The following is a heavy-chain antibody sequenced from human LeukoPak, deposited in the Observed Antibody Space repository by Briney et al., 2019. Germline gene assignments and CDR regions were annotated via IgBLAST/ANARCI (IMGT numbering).Heavy chain of an antibody. J-gene: IGHJ5*02. CDR3: ASGGNSWNNWFDP. CDR2: IYTSGSA. D-gene: IGHD6-13*01. CDR1: GASITSYY. V-gene: IGHV4-4*07. Sequence: LETLSLTCTVSGASITSYYWNWIRQPAGKGLEWVGRIYTSGSAAYNPSLKSRVSIVLDKSRNQFSLNLSSVTAADTAVYYCASGGNSWNNWFDPWGQGTLVTVSS.